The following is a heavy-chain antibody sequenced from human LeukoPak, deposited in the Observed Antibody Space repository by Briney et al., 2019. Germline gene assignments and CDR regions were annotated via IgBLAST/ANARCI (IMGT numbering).Heavy chain of an antibody. J-gene: IGHJ4*02. CDR3: ARDGSKEDTAMITARFDY. CDR2: ISSSDSYI. V-gene: IGHV3-21*01. D-gene: IGHD5-18*01. Sequence: SGGSLRLSCAASGFTFSSYSMNWVRQAPGKGLEWVSSISSSDSYIYYADSVKGRFTISRDNAKNSLFLQMNSLRAGDTAVYYCARDGSKEDTAMITARFDYWGQGTLVTVSS. CDR1: GFTFSSYS.